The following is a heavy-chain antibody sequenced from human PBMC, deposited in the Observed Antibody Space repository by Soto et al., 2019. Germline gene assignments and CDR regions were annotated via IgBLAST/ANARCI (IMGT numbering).Heavy chain of an antibody. D-gene: IGHD3-22*01. CDR3: ARPYYYDGSASWDPFYFDS. J-gene: IGHJ4*02. CDR1: GYSFISYW. Sequence: HGESLKISCKASGYSFISYWIGWLRQIPGKGLEWMGIIFPGDSDTRYRPSFQGQVTMSADKSINTAYLQWSSLKASDTAIYYCARPYYYDGSASWDPFYFDSWGQGTLVTVSS. V-gene: IGHV5-51*01. CDR2: IFPGDSDT.